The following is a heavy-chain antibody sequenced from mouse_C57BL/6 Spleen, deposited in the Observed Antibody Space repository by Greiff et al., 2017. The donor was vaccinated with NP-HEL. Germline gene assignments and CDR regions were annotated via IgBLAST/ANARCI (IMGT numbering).Heavy chain of an antibody. CDR2: IDPEDGET. J-gene: IGHJ1*03. CDR1: GFNIKDYY. Sequence: EVQVVESGAELVKPGASVKLSCTASGFNIKDYYMHWVKQRTEQGLEWIGRIDPEDGETKYAPKFQGKATITADTSSNTAYLQLSSLTSEDTAVYYCAPYYSNSNWYFDVWGTGTTVTVSS. V-gene: IGHV14-2*01. D-gene: IGHD2-5*01. CDR3: APYYSNSNWYFDV.